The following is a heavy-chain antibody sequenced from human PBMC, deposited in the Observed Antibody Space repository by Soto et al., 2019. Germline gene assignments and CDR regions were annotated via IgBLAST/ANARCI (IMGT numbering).Heavy chain of an antibody. CDR3: ARDPKTSGGQHWAFNYFDS. J-gene: IGHJ4*02. CDR1: GFSFSISL. D-gene: IGHD7-27*01. V-gene: IGHV3-30-3*01. CDR2: ISYDGTNK. Sequence: GGSLRLSCAASGFSFSISLMHWVRQAPGKGPEWVALISYDGTNKFYADSVKGRFTISRDNSKSTLYLQVDSLRPEDAAVYYCARDPKTSGGQHWAFNYFDSWGQGTLVTVSS.